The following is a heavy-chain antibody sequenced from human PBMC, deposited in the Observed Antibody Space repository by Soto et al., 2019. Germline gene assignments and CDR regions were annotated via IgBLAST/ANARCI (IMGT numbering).Heavy chain of an antibody. CDR3: ARDPKTSGGQHWAFNYFDS. J-gene: IGHJ4*02. CDR1: GFSFSISL. D-gene: IGHD7-27*01. V-gene: IGHV3-30-3*01. CDR2: ISYDGTNK. Sequence: GGSLRLSCAASGFSFSISLMHWVRQAPGKGPEWVALISYDGTNKFYADSVKGRFTISRDNSKSTLYLQVDSLRPEDAAVYYCARDPKTSGGQHWAFNYFDSWGQGTLVTVSS.